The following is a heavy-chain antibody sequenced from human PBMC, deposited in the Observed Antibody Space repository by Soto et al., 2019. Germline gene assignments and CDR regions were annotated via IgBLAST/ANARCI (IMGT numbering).Heavy chain of an antibody. Sequence: SGTLSLTCTVSGCSVSTYYWSWIRQPPGKGLEWIAYIYYSGSTSYNPSLKSRVTISVDTSKNQFSLKLSSVTAADTAVYYCARTYDDSGPNSGGYGFDIWGQGTMVT. CDR2: IYYSGST. D-gene: IGHD3-22*01. V-gene: IGHV4-59*02. CDR3: ARTYDDSGPNSGGYGFDI. J-gene: IGHJ3*02. CDR1: GCSVSTYY.